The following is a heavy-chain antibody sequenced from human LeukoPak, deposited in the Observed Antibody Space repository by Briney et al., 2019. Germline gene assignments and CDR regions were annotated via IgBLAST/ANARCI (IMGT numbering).Heavy chain of an antibody. CDR2: IIPIFGTA. J-gene: IGHJ4*02. CDR3: ARSKALRLDDIYY. CDR1: GGTFSSYA. Sequence: ASVKVSCKASGGTFSSYAISWVRQAPGQGLEWMGGIIPIFGTANYAQKFQGRVTITADESTSTTYMELSSLRSEDTAVYYCARSKALRLDDIYYWGQGTLVTVSS. V-gene: IGHV1-69*13. D-gene: IGHD3-9*01.